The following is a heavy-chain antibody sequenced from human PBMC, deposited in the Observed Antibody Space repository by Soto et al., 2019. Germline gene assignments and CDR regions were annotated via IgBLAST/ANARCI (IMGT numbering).Heavy chain of an antibody. D-gene: IGHD3-22*01. CDR2: ISYDGSDK. Sequence: PGGSLRLSCAASGFTFSSYGMHWVRQAPGKGLEWVAVISYDGSDKYYADSVKGRFTISRDNSKNTLYLQMNSLRAEDTAVHYCAKTHTYYYDSSVDYWGQGTLVTVSS. V-gene: IGHV3-30*18. J-gene: IGHJ4*02. CDR3: AKTHTYYYDSSVDY. CDR1: GFTFSSYG.